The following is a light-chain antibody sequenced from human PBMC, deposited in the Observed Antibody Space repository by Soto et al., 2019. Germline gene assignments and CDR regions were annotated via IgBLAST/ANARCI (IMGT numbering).Light chain of an antibody. CDR2: SNN. CDR1: SSNIGSNT. V-gene: IGLV1-44*01. CDR3: AAWDDSLNGPV. J-gene: IGLJ2*01. Sequence: QSVLTQPPSASGTPGQRVSISCSGSSSNIGSNTVHWYQQLPGTAPKLLIYSNNQRPSGVPDRFSSSTSGTPASLAISGLQSEDEAYYYCAAWDDSLNGPVFGGGTKLTVL.